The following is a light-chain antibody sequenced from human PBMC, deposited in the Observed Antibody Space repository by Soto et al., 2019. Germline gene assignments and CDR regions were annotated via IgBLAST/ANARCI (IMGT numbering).Light chain of an antibody. CDR3: SSYTSSRTGV. CDR2: DVS. CDR1: SSDVGGYNY. V-gene: IGLV2-14*01. J-gene: IGLJ1*01. Sequence: QSALTQPASVSGSPGQSITISCTGTSSDVGGYNYVSWYQQHPGKAPKLMIYDVSNRPSGVSNRFSGSKSGNTASLTISGPQAEDEADYYCSSYTSSRTGVFGTGTQLTVL.